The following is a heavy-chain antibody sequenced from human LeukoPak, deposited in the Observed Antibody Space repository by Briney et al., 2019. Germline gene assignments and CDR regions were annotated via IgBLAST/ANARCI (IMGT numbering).Heavy chain of an antibody. CDR2: ISGSGGST. CDR1: GFTFSNAW. J-gene: IGHJ4*02. CDR3: AKDMFLTLTAMVTSFDY. D-gene: IGHD5-18*01. V-gene: IGHV3-23*01. Sequence: GGSLRLSCAASGFTFSNAWMSWVRQAPGKGLEWVSAISGSGGSTYYADSVKGRFTISRDNSKNTLYLQMNSLRAEDTAVYYCAKDMFLTLTAMVTSFDYWGQGTLVTVSS.